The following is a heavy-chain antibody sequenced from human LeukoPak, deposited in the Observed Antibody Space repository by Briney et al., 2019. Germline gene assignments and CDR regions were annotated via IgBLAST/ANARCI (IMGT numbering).Heavy chain of an antibody. D-gene: IGHD6-19*01. J-gene: IGHJ4*02. CDR3: ARDVGHSSGWYYFDY. Sequence: SVKVSCKASGGTFSSYAISWVRQAPGQGLEWMGGIIPIFGTANYAQKFQGRVTITADESTSTAYMGLSSLRSEDTAVYYCARDVGHSSGWYYFDYWGQGTLVTVSS. CDR2: IIPIFGTA. V-gene: IGHV1-69*13. CDR1: GGTFSSYA.